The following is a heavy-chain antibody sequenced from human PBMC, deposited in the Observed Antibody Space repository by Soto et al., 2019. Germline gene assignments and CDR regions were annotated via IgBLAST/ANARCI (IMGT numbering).Heavy chain of an antibody. CDR2: IYAGNGNR. CDR1: RYTFTSYG. D-gene: IGHD2-15*01. CDR3: ARAYSGASTSLFDF. Sequence: ASVKVSCKASRYTFTSYGMHWLRQAPGQRLEWMGWIYAGNGNRKYSQKFQGRVTITRDTSANTAYMELSSLTAADTAVYYCARAYSGASTSLFDFWGQGTPVTVSS. V-gene: IGHV1-3*01. J-gene: IGHJ4*02.